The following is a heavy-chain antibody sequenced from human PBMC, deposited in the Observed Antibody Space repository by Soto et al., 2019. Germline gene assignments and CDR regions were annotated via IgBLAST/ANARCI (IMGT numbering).Heavy chain of an antibody. Sequence: TLSQTFTDSGRPISSGGYSWSWIRQPPGKGLEWIGYIYHSGSTYYNPSLKSRVTISVDRSKNQFSLKLSSVTAADTAVYYCARVPDRWGQG. CDR1: GRPISSGGYS. V-gene: IGHV4-30-2*01. CDR2: IYHSGST. D-gene: IGHD2-2*01. J-gene: IGHJ5*02. CDR3: ARVPDR.